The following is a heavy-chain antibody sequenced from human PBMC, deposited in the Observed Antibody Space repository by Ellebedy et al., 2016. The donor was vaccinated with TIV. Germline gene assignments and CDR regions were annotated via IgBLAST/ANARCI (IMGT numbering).Heavy chain of an antibody. CDR2: IDPRNSYT. CDR3: AKHTFSSSWF. J-gene: IGHJ4*02. V-gene: IGHV5-10-1*01. Sequence: KVSCKGSRYSFTNSWISWVRQVPGKGLEWMGKIDPRNSYTEYNPSFQGHVTYSAARSITTAFLQWNSLKASDTATYYCAKHTFSSSWFWGQGTMVTVSS. D-gene: IGHD2-2*01. CDR1: RYSFTNSW.